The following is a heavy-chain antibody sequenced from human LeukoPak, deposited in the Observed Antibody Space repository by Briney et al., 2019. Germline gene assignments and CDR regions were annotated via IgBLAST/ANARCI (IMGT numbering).Heavy chain of an antibody. Sequence: PGGSLRLSCAASGFTFSASAMTWVRQAPGKGLEWVSTITGSGDRTYYGDFVKGPFSISRDNSKNTLYLQMNSLRAEDTAVYYCAKRYFDWLSAFDHWGQGALVTVSS. J-gene: IGHJ4*02. CDR3: AKRYFDWLSAFDH. V-gene: IGHV3-23*01. D-gene: IGHD3-9*01. CDR2: ITGSGDRT. CDR1: GFTFSASA.